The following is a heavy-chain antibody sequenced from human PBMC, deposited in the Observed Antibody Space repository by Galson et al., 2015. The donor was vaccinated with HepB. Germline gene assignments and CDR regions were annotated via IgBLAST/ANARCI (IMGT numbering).Heavy chain of an antibody. CDR1: GFTFSSYW. Sequence: SLRLSCAASGFTFSSYWMHWVRQAPGEGLVWVSRINSDGSSTSYADSVKGRFTISRDNAKNTLYLQMNSLRAEDTAVYYCARGTNYYYYYYMDVWGKGTTVTVSS. D-gene: IGHD2-15*01. J-gene: IGHJ6*03. CDR3: ARGTNYYYYYYMDV. V-gene: IGHV3-74*01. CDR2: INSDGSST.